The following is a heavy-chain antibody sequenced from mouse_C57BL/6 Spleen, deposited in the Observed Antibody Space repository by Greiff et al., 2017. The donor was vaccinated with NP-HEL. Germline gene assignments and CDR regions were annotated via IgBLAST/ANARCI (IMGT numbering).Heavy chain of an antibody. CDR1: GYTFTSYW. CDR2: IDPSDSYT. V-gene: IGHV1-50*01. Sequence: QVQLQQPGAELVKPGASVKLSCKASGYTFTSYWMQWVKQRPGQGLEWIGEIDPSDSYTNYNQKFKGKATLTVDTSSSTAYMQLSSLTSEDSAVYYWARGGDYFDYWGQGTTLTVSS. J-gene: IGHJ2*01. CDR3: ARGGDYFDY.